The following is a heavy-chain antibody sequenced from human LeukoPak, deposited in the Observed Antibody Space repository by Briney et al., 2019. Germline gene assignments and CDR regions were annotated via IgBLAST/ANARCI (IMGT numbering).Heavy chain of an antibody. V-gene: IGHV4-39*07. J-gene: IGHJ5*02. Sequence: SETLSLTCTVSGGSISSSCYYWGRIRQPPGQGLEWIGSIYYSGSTYYNPSLKSRVTISVDTSKNQFSLKLSSVTAADTAVYYCARVRGVLRGWFDPWGQGTLVTVSS. CDR3: ARVRGVLRGWFDP. D-gene: IGHD2-8*01. CDR1: GGSISSSCYY. CDR2: IYYSGST.